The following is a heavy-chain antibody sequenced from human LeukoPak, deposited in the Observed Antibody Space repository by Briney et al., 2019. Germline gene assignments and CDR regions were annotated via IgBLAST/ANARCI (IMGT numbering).Heavy chain of an antibody. D-gene: IGHD2-21*01. CDR1: GDTFTSSG. V-gene: IGHV1-18*01. CDR2: IYNYNDNT. CDR3: ARVVIDYYSYYYMDV. J-gene: IGHJ6*03. Sequence: ASVKVSCKAPGDTFTSSGISWVRQAPGQGLEWMGLIYNYNDNTNYAQKFQGRVSMTTDTSTSTAYMELRSLTADDTAVYYCARVVIDYYSYYYMDVWGKGTTVTVSS.